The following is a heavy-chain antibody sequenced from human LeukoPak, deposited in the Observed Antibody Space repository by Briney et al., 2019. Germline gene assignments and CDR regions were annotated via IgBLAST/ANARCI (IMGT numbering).Heavy chain of an antibody. D-gene: IGHD3-22*01. CDR3: ARDRGLRGLLLTPYY. Sequence: SVKVSCKASGGTFSSYAISWVRQAPGQGLEWMGGIIPIFGTANYAQKFQGRVTITADESTSTAYMELSSLRSEDTAVYYCARDRGLRGLLLTPYYWGQGTLVTVSS. J-gene: IGHJ4*02. V-gene: IGHV1-69*13. CDR2: IIPIFGTA. CDR1: GGTFSSYA.